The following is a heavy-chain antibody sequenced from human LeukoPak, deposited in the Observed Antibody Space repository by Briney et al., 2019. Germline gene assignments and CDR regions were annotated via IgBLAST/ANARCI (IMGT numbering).Heavy chain of an antibody. CDR2: ISGSGGST. CDR3: ASLGSSSGWYWENWFDP. CDR1: GFTFSSYA. D-gene: IGHD6-19*01. Sequence: PGGSLRLSCAASGFTFSSYAMSWVRQAPGKGLEWASAISGSGGSTYYADSVKGRFTISRDNSKNTLYLQMNSLRAEDTAVYYCASLGSSSGWYWENWFDPWGQGTLVTVSS. J-gene: IGHJ5*02. V-gene: IGHV3-23*01.